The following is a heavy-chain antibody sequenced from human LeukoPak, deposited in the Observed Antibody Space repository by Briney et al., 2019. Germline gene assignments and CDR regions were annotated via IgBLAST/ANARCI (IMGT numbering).Heavy chain of an antibody. CDR1: GGTFSSYA. CDR2: IIPIFGTA. V-gene: IGHV1-69*05. D-gene: IGHD1-26*01. Sequence: GSSVKVSCKASGGTFSSYAISWVRQAPGQGLEWMGGIIPIFGTANYAQKFQGRVTITTDESTSTAYMELSSLRSEDTAVYYCTRGGPILTYSGSYYPKNFDYWGQGTLVTVSS. J-gene: IGHJ4*02. CDR3: TRGGPILTYSGSYYPKNFDY.